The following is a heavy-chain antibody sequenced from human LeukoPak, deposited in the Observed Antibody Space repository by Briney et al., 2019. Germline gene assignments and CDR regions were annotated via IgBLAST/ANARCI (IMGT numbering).Heavy chain of an antibody. V-gene: IGHV1-46*01. D-gene: IGHD6-19*01. CDR1: GYSFTTYY. CDR2: IKPCGGST. J-gene: IGHJ4*02. CDR3: ARVHDSDWYFDY. Sequence: ASVKVSCKASGYSFTTYYMHWVRQAPGQGLEWMGIIKPCGGSTSYAQKFQDRVTMTRDTSTSTVYMELSSLRSEDTAVYYCARVHDSDWYFDYWGQGTLVTVSS.